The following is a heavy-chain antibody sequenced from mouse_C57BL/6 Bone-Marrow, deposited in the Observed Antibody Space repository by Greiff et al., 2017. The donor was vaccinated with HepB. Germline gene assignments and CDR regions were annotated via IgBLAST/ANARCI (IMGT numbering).Heavy chain of an antibody. V-gene: IGHV1-61*01. CDR1: GYTFTSYW. CDR3: ARRGYLAY. CDR2: IYPSDSET. J-gene: IGHJ3*01. Sequence: QVQLKQPGAELVRPGSSVKLSCKASGYTFTSYWMDWVKQRPGQGLEWIGNIYPSDSETHYNQKFKGKATLTADKSSSTAYMQLNSLTSEDSAVYFCARRGYLAYWGQGTLVTVSA. D-gene: IGHD3-1*01.